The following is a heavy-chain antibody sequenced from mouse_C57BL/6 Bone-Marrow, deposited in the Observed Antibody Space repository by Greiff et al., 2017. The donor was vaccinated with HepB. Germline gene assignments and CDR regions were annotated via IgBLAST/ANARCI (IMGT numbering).Heavy chain of an antibody. CDR1: GYAFSSSW. CDR3: ARSTTVPSMDY. CDR2: IYPGDGDT. D-gene: IGHD1-1*01. J-gene: IGHJ4*01. V-gene: IGHV1-82*01. Sequence: QVQLQQSGPELVKPGASVKISCKASGYAFSSSWMNWVKQRPGKGLEWIGRIYPGDGDTNYNGKFKGKATLTADKSSSTAYMQLSSLTSEDSAVYFCARSTTVPSMDYWGQGTSVTVS.